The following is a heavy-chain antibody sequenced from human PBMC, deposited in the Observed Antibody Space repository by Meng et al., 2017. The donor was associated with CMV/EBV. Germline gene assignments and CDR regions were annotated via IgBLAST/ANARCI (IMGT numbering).Heavy chain of an antibody. J-gene: IGHJ4*02. CDR3: ARMEVGGGSCFSDY. CDR2: ISSYNGNT. V-gene: IGHV1-18*01. CDR1: GYTFTSNG. D-gene: IGHD2-15*01. Sequence: QVQLVQSGAEGKKPGASVKVSCQASGYTFTSNGISWVGQAPGQGREWMGWISSYNGNTNYAQKLQGRVTMTTDTSTSTAYMELRSLRADDTAVYYCARMEVGGGSCFSDYWGQGTLVTVSS.